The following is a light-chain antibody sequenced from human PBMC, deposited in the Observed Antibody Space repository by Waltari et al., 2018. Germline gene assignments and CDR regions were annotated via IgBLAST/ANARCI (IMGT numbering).Light chain of an antibody. Sequence: QSALTQPASVSGSPGQSITIPCTGTSSDIGGYKYVSWYQQHPGKAPKLMIYVVSNRPSGFSNRFSGSKSGSTASLTISGLQSEDEADYYCSSYMNSSLVFGAGTKVTVL. J-gene: IGLJ3*02. CDR3: SSYMNSSLV. V-gene: IGLV2-14*01. CDR2: VVS. CDR1: SSDIGGYKY.